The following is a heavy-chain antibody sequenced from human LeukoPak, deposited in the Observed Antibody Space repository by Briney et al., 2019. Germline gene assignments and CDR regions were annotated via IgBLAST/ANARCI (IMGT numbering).Heavy chain of an antibody. J-gene: IGHJ4*02. D-gene: IGHD3-16*01. Sequence: GGSLRPSCAASGFTFSSYAMHWVRQAPGKGLEWVAVISYDGSNKYYADSAKGRFTISRDNSKNTLYLQMNSLRTEDTAVYYCARGTWHWGQGTLVTVSS. CDR1: GFTFSSYA. V-gene: IGHV3-30-3*01. CDR2: ISYDGSNK. CDR3: ARGTWH.